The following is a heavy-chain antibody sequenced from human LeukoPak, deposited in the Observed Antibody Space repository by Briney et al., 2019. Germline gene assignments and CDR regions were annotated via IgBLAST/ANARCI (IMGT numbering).Heavy chain of an antibody. CDR2: IYYSGST. Sequence: PSETLSLTCTVSGGSISSYYWSWIRQPPGKGLEWIGYIYYSGSTNYNPSLKSRVTISVDTSKNQFSLKLSSVTAADTAVYYCARSLYYYDSSGYYFPFDIWGQGTMITVSS. D-gene: IGHD3-22*01. CDR1: GGSISSYY. J-gene: IGHJ3*02. CDR3: ARSLYYYDSSGYYFPFDI. V-gene: IGHV4-59*01.